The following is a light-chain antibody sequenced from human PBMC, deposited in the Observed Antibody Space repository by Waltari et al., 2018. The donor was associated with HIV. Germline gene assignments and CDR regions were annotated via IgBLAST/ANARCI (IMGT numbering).Light chain of an antibody. J-gene: IGLJ1*01. CDR1: SSNSGAALQ. V-gene: IGLV1-40*01. Sequence: QSVLPHQPFLPAAPGQMALISCSACSSNSGAALQLLSYQQLPGTAPKLLIYGNSKRPSGVPDRFSGSKSGTSTSRAITGLQAEDESDYHCQSHDSSLSGYVFGTGTKVTVL. CDR3: QSHDSSLSGYV. CDR2: GNS.